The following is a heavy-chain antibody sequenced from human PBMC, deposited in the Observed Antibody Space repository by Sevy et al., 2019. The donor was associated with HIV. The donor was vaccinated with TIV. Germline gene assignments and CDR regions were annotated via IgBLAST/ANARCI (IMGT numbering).Heavy chain of an antibody. D-gene: IGHD1-26*01. V-gene: IGHV3-15*01. CDR2: AKRKSDGGSI. CDR3: ATVLGAGAAGAFEI. Sequence: GGSLRLSCASSGFSFKNVWMTWVRQTPGKGLEWVGHAKRKSDGGSIDYGSPVNGRFTISRDDSKDMLYLEMSSLKTEDTGVYYCATVLGAGAAGAFEIWGQGTMVTVS. J-gene: IGHJ3*02. CDR1: GFSFKNVW.